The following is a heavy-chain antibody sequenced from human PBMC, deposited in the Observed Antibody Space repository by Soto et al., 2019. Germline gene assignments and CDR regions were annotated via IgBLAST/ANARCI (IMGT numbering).Heavy chain of an antibody. CDR2: ISYDGNEK. Sequence: QVQLVESGGGVVQPGRSLRLSCAASGFTFSTYGMHWVRQAPGKGLEWVAVISYDGNEKHYADSVKGRFTISRDNSKDTLSLQMNSLRAEDTAVYYCAKEGALSGWIYGDYWGQGTLVTVSS. D-gene: IGHD6-19*01. J-gene: IGHJ4*02. CDR1: GFTFSTYG. CDR3: AKEGALSGWIYGDY. V-gene: IGHV3-30*18.